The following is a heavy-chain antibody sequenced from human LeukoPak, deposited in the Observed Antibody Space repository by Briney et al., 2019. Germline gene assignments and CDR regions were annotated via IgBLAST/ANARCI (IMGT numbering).Heavy chain of an antibody. CDR2: ISWNSDTM. CDR3: AKDISESRGYNYGGFDY. J-gene: IGHJ4*02. D-gene: IGHD5-12*01. V-gene: IGHV3-9*01. CDR1: GFTFDDFA. Sequence: GGSLRLSCTGSGFTFDDFAIHWVRQAPGKGLEWVSGISWNSDTMDYADSVKGRFTISRDNAKNSLYLQMNSLRAEGTAFYYCAKDISESRGYNYGGFDYWGQGTLVTVSS.